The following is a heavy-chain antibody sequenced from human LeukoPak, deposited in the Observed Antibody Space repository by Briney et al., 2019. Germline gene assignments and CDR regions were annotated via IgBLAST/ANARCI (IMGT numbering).Heavy chain of an antibody. CDR3: ARLGEPRNFDY. D-gene: IGHD1-14*01. CDR2: ISSSSYI. J-gene: IGHJ4*02. Sequence: ESGGSLRLSCAASGFTFSSYSMNWVRQAPGKGLEWVSSISSSSYIYYADSVKGRFTISRDNAKNSLYLQMNSLRAEDTAVYYCARLGEPRNFDYWGQGTLVTVSS. CDR1: GFTFSSYS. V-gene: IGHV3-21*01.